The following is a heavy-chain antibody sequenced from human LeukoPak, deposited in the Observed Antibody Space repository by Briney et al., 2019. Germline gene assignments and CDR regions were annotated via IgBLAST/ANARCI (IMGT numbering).Heavy chain of an antibody. V-gene: IGHV5-51*01. CDR2: ISPGDSDT. D-gene: IGHD3-22*01. J-gene: IGHJ4*02. Sequence: KDGESLKISCKGSGYSFTSYWIGWVRQKPGKGLEWMGIISPGDSDTRYSPSFQGQVTISADKSISTAYLQWSSLKASDTAMYYCARRLTYDSRAYYCLDYWGQGTLVTVSS. CDR3: ARRLTYDSRAYYCLDY. CDR1: GYSFTSYW.